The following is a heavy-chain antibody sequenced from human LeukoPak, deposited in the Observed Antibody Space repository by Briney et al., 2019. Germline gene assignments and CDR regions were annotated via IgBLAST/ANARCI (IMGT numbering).Heavy chain of an antibody. CDR1: GFTFSSHA. CDR3: TKDPEVDPTSAGVVAATPDY. CDR2: ISGSGGST. D-gene: IGHD2-15*01. J-gene: IGHJ4*02. Sequence: GGSLRLSCAASGFTFSSHAMSWVRQAPGKGLEWVSAISGSGGSTYYADSVTGRFTISRDNSKNTLYLQMNSLIAEHTAVYYCTKDPEVDPTSAGVVAATPDYWGQGTVVIVSS. V-gene: IGHV3-23*01.